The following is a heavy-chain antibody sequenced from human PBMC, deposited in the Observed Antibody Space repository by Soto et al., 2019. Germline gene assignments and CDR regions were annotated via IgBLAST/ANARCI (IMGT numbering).Heavy chain of an antibody. V-gene: IGHV4-59*04. D-gene: IGHD2-15*01. CDR1: GGSVTSYH. CDR3: GKVLVGATGHTDSDS. CDR2: IDYNGVT. Sequence: SETLSLTCVVSGGSVTSYHWGWIRQPPGRGLEWIGNIDYNGVTYSNPSLKSRVTISRDTSKNQFSLKLTSVTAADTALYYCGKVLVGATGHTDSDSWGPGTLVTVSS. J-gene: IGHJ4*02.